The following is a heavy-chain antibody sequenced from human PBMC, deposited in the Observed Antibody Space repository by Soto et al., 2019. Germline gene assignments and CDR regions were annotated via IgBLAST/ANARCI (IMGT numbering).Heavy chain of an antibody. CDR2: IYHSGST. CDR1: GGSIRSGGYS. D-gene: IGHD3-10*01. J-gene: IGHJ1*01. CDR3: ARGAPVFILH. Sequence: QLQLQESGSGLVKPSQTLSLTCAGSGGSIRSGGYSWSWIRQPPGKGLEWIGYIYHSGSTYYNPSLKSRVPISVDRSKDRFSPKLSSVNAADTAVYYCARGAPVFILHWGQGTLVPVSS. V-gene: IGHV4-30-2*01.